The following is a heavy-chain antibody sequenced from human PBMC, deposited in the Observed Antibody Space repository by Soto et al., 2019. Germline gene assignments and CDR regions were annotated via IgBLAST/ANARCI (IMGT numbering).Heavy chain of an antibody. J-gene: IGHJ4*02. CDR3: ARGGDSSGYYYLDY. D-gene: IGHD3-22*01. CDR2: IWYDGSNK. V-gene: IGHV3-33*01. Sequence: GGSLRLSCAASGFTFSSYGMHWVRQAPGKGLEWVAVIWYDGSNKYYADSVKGRFTISRDNSKNTLYLQMNSLRAEDTAVYYCARGGDSSGYYYLDYWGQGTLVTISS. CDR1: GFTFSSYG.